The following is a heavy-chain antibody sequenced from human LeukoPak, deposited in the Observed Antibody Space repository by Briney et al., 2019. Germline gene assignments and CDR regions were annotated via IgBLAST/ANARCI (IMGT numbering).Heavy chain of an antibody. D-gene: IGHD4-23*01. CDR2: IYTSGST. Sequence: PSETLSLTCTVSVGSISSYYWSWIRHPAGRGLGWFGLIYTSGSTNYNPSLKSRVTMSVDTSKNQFSLKLSSVTAADTAVYYCARDGKVTPSYYYYYMDVWGKGTTVTVSS. CDR3: ARDGKVTPSYYYYYMDV. V-gene: IGHV4-4*07. J-gene: IGHJ6*03. CDR1: VGSISSYY.